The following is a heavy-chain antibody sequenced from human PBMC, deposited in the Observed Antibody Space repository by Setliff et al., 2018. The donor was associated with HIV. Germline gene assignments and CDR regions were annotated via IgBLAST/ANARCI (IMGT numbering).Heavy chain of an antibody. CDR3: AKAGGVVLTYYYYGMDV. V-gene: IGHV3-23*01. D-gene: IGHD3-3*01. CDR2: ISGSGGST. Sequence: GESLKISCAASGFTFSSYAMSWVRQAPGKGLEWVSAISGSGGSTYYADSVKGRFTISRDNSKNTLYLQMDSLRAEDTAVYYCAKAGGVVLTYYYYGMDVWGQGTTVTVS. J-gene: IGHJ6*02. CDR1: GFTFSSYA.